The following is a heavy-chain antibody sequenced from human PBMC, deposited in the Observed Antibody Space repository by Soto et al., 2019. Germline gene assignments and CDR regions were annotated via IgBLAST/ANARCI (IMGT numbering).Heavy chain of an antibody. CDR2: INPSGGST. CDR3: ARVAEAPRDFDC. Sequence: GSVEVSCKASGYPLTSYYVHWVRQAPGQGLEWMGIINPSGGSTSYAQKFQGRVTMTRDTSTSTVYMELSSLRSEDTAVYYCARVAEAPRDFDCWGQGTLFTVSS. CDR1: GYPLTSYY. V-gene: IGHV1-46*01. J-gene: IGHJ4*02.